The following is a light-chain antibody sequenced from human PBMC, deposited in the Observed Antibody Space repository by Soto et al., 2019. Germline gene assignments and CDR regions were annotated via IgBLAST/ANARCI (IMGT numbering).Light chain of an antibody. V-gene: IGKV3-11*01. CDR1: QSISSD. CDR2: DAT. Sequence: IVLTQSPATLSSSPGERATLSCRASQSISSDFAWYQQKPGQAPRLLIYDATNRATAIPARVSGSRSGTDFTRTITNQDPEYFAVYYCQHRHNFGPGTKVDIK. J-gene: IGKJ3*01. CDR3: QHRHN.